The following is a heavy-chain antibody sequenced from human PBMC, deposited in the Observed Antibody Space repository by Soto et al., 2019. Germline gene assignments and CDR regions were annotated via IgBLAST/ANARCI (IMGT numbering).Heavy chain of an antibody. CDR2: IRGNGGST. Sequence: GGSLRLSCAASGFTFSSHAMTWVRQAPGKGLEWVSTIRGNGGSTYFADSVKGRFTVSRDNSKSTLYLQMNSLRAEDTALYYCAKHLGYDILTGYPYYFDYWGQGTLVTVSS. D-gene: IGHD3-9*01. CDR1: GFTFSSHA. CDR3: AKHLGYDILTGYPYYFDY. J-gene: IGHJ4*02. V-gene: IGHV3-23*01.